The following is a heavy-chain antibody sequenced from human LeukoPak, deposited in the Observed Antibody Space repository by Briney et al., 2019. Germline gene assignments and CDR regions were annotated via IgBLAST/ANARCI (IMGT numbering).Heavy chain of an antibody. CDR1: GFTFSSYW. J-gene: IGHJ4*02. V-gene: IGHV3-7*05. CDR2: IKQDGSEK. D-gene: IGHD3-10*01. Sequence: GGSLRLSCAASGFTFSSYWMSWVRQAPGKGLEWVANIKQDGSEKYYVASVKGRFTISRDNAKNSLYLQMNSLRAEDTAVYYCARGHRVLLWFGELFDYWGQGTLVTVSS. CDR3: ARGHRVLLWFGELFDY.